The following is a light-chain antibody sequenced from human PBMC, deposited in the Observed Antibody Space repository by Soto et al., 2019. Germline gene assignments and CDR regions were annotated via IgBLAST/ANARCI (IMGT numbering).Light chain of an antibody. Sequence: QSVLTQPPSVSGAPRQRVTISCTGSSSNIGAGYDVHWYQHLPGRAPKLLIFGNLNRPSEVPDRFSASKSGSSASLAITGLQAEDEADYYCQSHDSGLSGSVFGTGTKVTVL. J-gene: IGLJ1*01. CDR3: QSHDSGLSGSV. CDR2: GNL. V-gene: IGLV1-40*01. CDR1: SSNIGAGYD.